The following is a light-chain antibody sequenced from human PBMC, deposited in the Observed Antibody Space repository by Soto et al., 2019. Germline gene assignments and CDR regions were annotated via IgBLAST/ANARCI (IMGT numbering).Light chain of an antibody. J-gene: IGKJ4*01. CDR3: QQRSNWPLT. Sequence: IFLTQSPATLSLFSGKKATLLRRASQSVSSFLAWYQQKPGQAPRLLIYDASNRATGIPARFSGSGSGTDFTLTISSLEPEDFAVYYCQQRSNWPLTFGGGTKWIS. CDR2: DAS. CDR1: QSVSSF. V-gene: IGKV3-11*01.